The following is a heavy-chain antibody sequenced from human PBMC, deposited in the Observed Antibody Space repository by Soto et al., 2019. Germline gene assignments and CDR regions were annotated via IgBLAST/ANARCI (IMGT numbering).Heavy chain of an antibody. CDR1: GFTFGPYL. D-gene: IGHD3-9*01. V-gene: IGHV3-7*02. CDR3: LPWGILTGYEY. CDR2: IRADEREI. J-gene: IGHJ4*02. Sequence: VQLVESWGVLVQPGGSLRLSCVTSGFTFGPYLMSWVRQAPGKGLERVASIRADEREIYYGDSVKGRFTISRDNAKNSLYLQMDTLKVEDTAVYYCLPWGILTGYEYWGEGTLVTVSS.